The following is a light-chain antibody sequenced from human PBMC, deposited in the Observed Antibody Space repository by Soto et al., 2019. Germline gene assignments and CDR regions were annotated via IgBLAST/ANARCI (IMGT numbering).Light chain of an antibody. J-gene: IGKJ2*02. V-gene: IGKV3-20*01. CDR2: GAS. Sequence: EIVLTQSPGTLSLSPGERATLSCRASQSVSSSSYLAWYQQRPGQAPRLLIYGASTRDTGIPHRFSGSGSATEFTLTISSRQSEDFAVYYCRQYGSSPSCTFGQGTKLEIK. CDR1: QSVSSSSY. CDR3: RQYGSSPSCT.